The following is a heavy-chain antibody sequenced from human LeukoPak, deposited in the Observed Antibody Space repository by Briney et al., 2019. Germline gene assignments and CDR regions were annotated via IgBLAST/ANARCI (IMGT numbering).Heavy chain of an antibody. CDR2: VSGSSSYK. CDR1: GFTFSTYT. D-gene: IGHD3-10*01. CDR3: AKVMKGSERLTMVRGVIIKTAGLYYMDV. J-gene: IGHJ6*03. Sequence: GGSLRLSCAASGFTFSTYTMNWVRQAPGKGLEWVSSVSGSSSYKYYADSVKGRFTISRDNAKNSLYLQMNSLRAEDTAVYYCAKVMKGSERLTMVRGVIIKTAGLYYMDVWGKGTTVTVSS. V-gene: IGHV3-21*04.